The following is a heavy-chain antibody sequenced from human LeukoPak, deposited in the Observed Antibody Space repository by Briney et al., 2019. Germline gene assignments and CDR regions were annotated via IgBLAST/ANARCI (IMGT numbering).Heavy chain of an antibody. CDR2: ISGSGGST. J-gene: IGHJ6*02. CDR3: VRQNYHYYTMDV. Sequence: PGGSLRLSCAASGFALSSHWMTWVRQAPGKGLEWVSGISGSGGSTHYADSVKGRCTISRDNSKNTLFLQMSGLSAEDTAVYYCVRQNYHYYTMDVWGQGTTVTVSS. CDR1: GFALSSHW. V-gene: IGHV3-23*01.